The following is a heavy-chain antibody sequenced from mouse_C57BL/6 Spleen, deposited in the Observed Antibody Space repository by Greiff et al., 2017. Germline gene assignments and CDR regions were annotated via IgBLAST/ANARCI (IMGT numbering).Heavy chain of an antibody. CDR2: IDPSDSYT. CDR1: GYTFTSYW. Sequence: QVQLQQPGAELVMPGASVKLSCKASGYTFTSYWMHWVKQRPGQGLEWIGEIDPSDSYTNYNQKLKGKSTLTVDKSSITAYMQLSSLTSEDSAVYYCARGDSSGYGVFAYWGQGTLVTVS. CDR3: ARGDSSGYGVFAY. J-gene: IGHJ3*01. V-gene: IGHV1-69*01. D-gene: IGHD3-2*02.